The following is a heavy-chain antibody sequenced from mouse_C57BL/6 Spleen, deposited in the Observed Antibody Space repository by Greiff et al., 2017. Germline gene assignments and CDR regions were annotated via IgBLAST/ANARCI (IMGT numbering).Heavy chain of an antibody. CDR1: GFNIKDDY. J-gene: IGHJ3*01. CDR2: IDPENGDT. Sequence: VQLQQSGAELVRPGASVKLSCTASGFNIKDDYMHWVKQRPEQGLEWIGWIDPENGDTEYASKFQGKATITADTSSNTAYLKLSRLTSEDTAVYYCTPIYYGYSWFAYWGQGTLVTVSA. D-gene: IGHD2-2*01. CDR3: TPIYYGYSWFAY. V-gene: IGHV14-4*01.